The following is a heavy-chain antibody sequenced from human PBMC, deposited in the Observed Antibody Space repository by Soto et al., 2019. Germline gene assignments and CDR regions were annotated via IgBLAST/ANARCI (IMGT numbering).Heavy chain of an antibody. V-gene: IGHV1-69*13. CDR2: IVPMFGRA. CDR3: ASSIRGYVDYNWLGP. CDR1: RGTFNSYG. D-gene: IGHD3-9*01. Sequence: SVKVSCTGSRGTFNSYGISWVRLAPGQGLEWMGGIVPMFGRAVYAQKFQDRVTIIADESTDTAYMEVSDLRYDDTAVYYCASSIRGYVDYNWLGPWGQGTLVTVSS. J-gene: IGHJ5*02.